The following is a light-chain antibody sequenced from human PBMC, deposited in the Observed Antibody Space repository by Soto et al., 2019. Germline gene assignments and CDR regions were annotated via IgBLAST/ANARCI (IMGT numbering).Light chain of an antibody. CDR3: QQSFITPT. CDR1: QTNSSY. CDR2: AAS. J-gene: IGKJ1*01. V-gene: IGKV1-39*01. Sequence: DIQMTQSPSSLSASVGDRVTITCRASQTNSSYLNWYQQKPGKAPKLLIYAASSLQSGVPSRFSGSGSRTDFTLTISSLQPEDFATYYCQQSFITPTFGQGTKVEIK.